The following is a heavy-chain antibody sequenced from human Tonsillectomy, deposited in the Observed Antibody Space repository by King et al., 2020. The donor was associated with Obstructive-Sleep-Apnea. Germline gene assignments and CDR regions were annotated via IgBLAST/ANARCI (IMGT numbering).Heavy chain of an antibody. Sequence: VQLVESGGGVVQPGRSLRLSCAASGFPFSSYGIHWVRQAPAKGLVWVAVISYDGGNKYYADSVKGRFTISRDTSKNTLFLQMISLRAEDTAVYYCAKGRVKYGGAAKYYYDGIDVWGQRTTFTVSP. V-gene: IGHV3-30*18. D-gene: IGHD3-16*01. CDR3: AKGRVKYGGAAKYYYDGIDV. J-gene: IGHJ6*01. CDR1: GFPFSSYG. CDR2: ISYDGGNK.